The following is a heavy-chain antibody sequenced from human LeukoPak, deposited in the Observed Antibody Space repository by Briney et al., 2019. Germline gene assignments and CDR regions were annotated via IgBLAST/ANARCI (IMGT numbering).Heavy chain of an antibody. CDR3: ARVRGYYDSSGGSERYLDY. CDR2: IKQDGSEK. Sequence: GGSLRLSCAASGFTFSSYWMSWVRQAPGKGLEWVANIKQDGSEKYYVDSVKGRFTISRDNAKNSLYLQMNSLRAEDTAVYYCARVRGYYDSSGGSERYLDYWGQGTLVTVSS. D-gene: IGHD3-22*01. V-gene: IGHV3-7*01. J-gene: IGHJ4*02. CDR1: GFTFSSYW.